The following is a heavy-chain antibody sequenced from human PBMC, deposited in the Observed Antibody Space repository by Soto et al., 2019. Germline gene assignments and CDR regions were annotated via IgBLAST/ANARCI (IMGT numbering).Heavy chain of an antibody. CDR3: ARTPQVFWSGYYVNRSTRYGMDV. J-gene: IGHJ6*02. CDR1: GGSISSGGYY. Sequence: PSETLSLTCTVSGGSISSGGYYWSWIRQHPGKGLEWIGYIYYSGSTYYNPSLKSRVTISVDTSKNQFSLKLSSVTAADTAVYYCARTPQVFWSGYYVNRSTRYGMDVWGQGTTVTVSS. V-gene: IGHV4-31*03. CDR2: IYYSGST. D-gene: IGHD3-3*01.